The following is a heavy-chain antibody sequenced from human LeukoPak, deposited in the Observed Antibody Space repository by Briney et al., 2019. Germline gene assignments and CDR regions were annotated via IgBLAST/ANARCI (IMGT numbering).Heavy chain of an antibody. D-gene: IGHD6-19*01. CDR2: IYYSGST. Sequence: SETLSLTCTVSGGSMSPYHWGWIRQPPGKGLEWTGYIYYSGSTNYNPSLKSRVTISVDTSKNQFSLKLSSVTAADTAVYYCARLHLAVAGGFDYWGQGTLVTVSS. V-gene: IGHV4-59*08. CDR1: GGSMSPYH. CDR3: ARLHLAVAGGFDY. J-gene: IGHJ4*02.